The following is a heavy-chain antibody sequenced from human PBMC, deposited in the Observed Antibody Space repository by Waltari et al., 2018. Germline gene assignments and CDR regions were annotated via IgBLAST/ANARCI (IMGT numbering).Heavy chain of an antibody. J-gene: IGHJ6*02. Sequence: EVQLVQSGAEVKKPGESLKICCTTSGYNFNTCYIAWVRQMPGKGLGWMGIKYPDDFNIKSRPSFGGQVTMSVDKSITTAYLQWSSLKASDTGIYFCAKSMYTSPIVPSAMDVWGQGTTVIVSS. CDR3: AKSMYTSPIVPSAMDV. CDR2: KYPDDFNI. V-gene: IGHV5-51*03. D-gene: IGHD2-2*01. CDR1: GYNFNTCY.